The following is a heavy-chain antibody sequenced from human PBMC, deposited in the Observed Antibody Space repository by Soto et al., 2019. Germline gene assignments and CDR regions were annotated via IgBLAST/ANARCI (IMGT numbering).Heavy chain of an antibody. V-gene: IGHV4-34*02. J-gene: IGHJ4*02. Sequence: QVQLQQWGAGLLKPSETLSLTCAVHGGSFSGYTWTWIRQSPGKGLEWIGQINAGGSANSNPSLKSRVTISVGTSNNEFFLDLTSVTAADTAVYYCARGLFSGTSSSGGWYFFDFWGQGTLVTVSS. CDR1: GGSFSGYT. CDR2: INAGGSA. D-gene: IGHD3-10*01. CDR3: ARGLFSGTSSSGGWYFFDF.